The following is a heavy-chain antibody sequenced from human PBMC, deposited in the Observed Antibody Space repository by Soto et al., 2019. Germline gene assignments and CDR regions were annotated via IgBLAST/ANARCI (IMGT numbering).Heavy chain of an antibody. Sequence: PGGSLRLSWAPSGFSFSSFDMTWVRQPPGKGLEWVSTISGSGGSTYYADSVKGRFTISRDSSKNTLPLHMNSLRAEDTAIYYFANVRPTRFYDYWDKGALFTVSS. CDR1: GFSFSSFD. D-gene: IGHD2-15*01. CDR3: ANVRPTRFYDY. V-gene: IGHV3-23*01. CDR2: ISGSGGST. J-gene: IGHJ4*02.